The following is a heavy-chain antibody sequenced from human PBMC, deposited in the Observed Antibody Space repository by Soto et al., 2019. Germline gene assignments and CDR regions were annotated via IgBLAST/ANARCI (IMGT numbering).Heavy chain of an antibody. CDR1: GGTFSSYA. V-gene: IGHV1-69*12. J-gene: IGHJ4*02. CDR2: IIPIFGTA. D-gene: IGHD3-22*01. CDR3: ATQRGGYDSSGYYFDY. Sequence: QVQLVQSGAEVKKPGSSVKVSCKASGGTFSSYAISWVRQAPGHGLEWMGGIIPIFGTANYAQKFQGRVTITADESTSTAYMELSSLRSEDTAVYYCATQRGGYDSSGYYFDYWGQGTLVTVSS.